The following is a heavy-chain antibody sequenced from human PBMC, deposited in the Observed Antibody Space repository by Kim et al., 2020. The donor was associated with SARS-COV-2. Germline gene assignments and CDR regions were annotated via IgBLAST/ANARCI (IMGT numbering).Heavy chain of an antibody. CDR2: ISSSSSYI. D-gene: IGHD3-10*01. Sequence: GGSLRLSCAASGFTFSSYSMNWVRQAPGKGLEWVSSISSSSSYIYYADSVKGRFTISRDNAKNSLYLQMNSLRAADTALDYCAMVPLSSFGEPLYHLHY. V-gene: IGHV3-21*01. CDR3: AMVPLSSFGEPLYHLHY. J-gene: IGHJ4*01. CDR1: GFTFSSYS.